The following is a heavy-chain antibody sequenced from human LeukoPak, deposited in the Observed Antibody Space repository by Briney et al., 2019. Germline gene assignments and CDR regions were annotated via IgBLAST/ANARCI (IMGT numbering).Heavy chain of an antibody. J-gene: IGHJ4*02. V-gene: IGHV4-38-2*02. Sequence: SETLSLTCTVSGYSISSGYYWGWIRQPPGQGLEWIGSIYHSGSTYYNPSLKSRVTISVDTSKNQFSLKLSSVTAADTAVYYCARHLHDSSGYYSDFGDYWGQGTLVTVSS. D-gene: IGHD3-22*01. CDR3: ARHLHDSSGYYSDFGDY. CDR1: GYSISSGYY. CDR2: IYHSGST.